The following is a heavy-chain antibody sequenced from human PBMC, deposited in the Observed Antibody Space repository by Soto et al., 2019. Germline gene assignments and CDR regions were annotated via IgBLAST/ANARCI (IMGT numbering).Heavy chain of an antibody. V-gene: IGHV1-8*01. CDR3: ARTMGGIAAAGNDY. CDR2: MNPNTGNT. J-gene: IGHJ4*02. D-gene: IGHD6-13*01. CDR1: GYTFSTYD. Sequence: QVQLVQSGAEVKKPGASVKVSCRASGYTFSTYDIDWVRLAPGQGLEWMGSMNPNTGNTEYAQKFQGRGTMTRDTSESTFYMELGSLRSEGTAIYYCARTMGGIAAAGNDYWGQGTLVTVSS.